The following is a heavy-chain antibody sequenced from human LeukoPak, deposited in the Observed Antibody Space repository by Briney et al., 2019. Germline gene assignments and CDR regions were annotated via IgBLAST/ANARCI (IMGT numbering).Heavy chain of an antibody. V-gene: IGHV1-46*03. Sequence: ASVKVSCKASGYTFTSYYMHWVRQAPGQGLEWMGIINPSGGSTSYAQKFQGRVTMTRDTSTSTVYMELSSLRSEDTAVYYCGRGAHIVVVPTPYYFDYWGQGTLVTVSS. CDR2: INPSGGST. CDR1: GYTFTSYY. CDR3: GRGAHIVVVPTPYYFDY. D-gene: IGHD2-21*01. J-gene: IGHJ4*02.